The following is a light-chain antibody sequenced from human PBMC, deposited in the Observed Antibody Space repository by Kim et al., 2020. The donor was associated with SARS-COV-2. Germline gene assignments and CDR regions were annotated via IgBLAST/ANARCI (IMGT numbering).Light chain of an antibody. CDR1: QSVSSY. V-gene: IGKV3-11*01. Sequence: PGERATLTCRASQSVSSYLAWYQQKPGQAPRLLIYDASNRATGIPARFSGSGSGTDFTLTISSLEPEDFAVYYCQQRSNWPPGLTFGGGTKVDIK. CDR2: DAS. CDR3: QQRSNWPPGLT. J-gene: IGKJ4*01.